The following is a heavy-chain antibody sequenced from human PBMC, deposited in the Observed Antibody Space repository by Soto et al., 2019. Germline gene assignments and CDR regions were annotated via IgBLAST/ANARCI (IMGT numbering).Heavy chain of an antibody. CDR3: AKDGLGYSSGWYYFDY. Sequence: GGSLRLSCAASGFTFSSYGMHWVRLAPGKGLEWVAVISYDGSNKYYADSVKGRITIARDNSKNTLYLQMNSLRAEDTAVYYCAKDGLGYSSGWYYFDYWGQGTLVTVS. D-gene: IGHD6-19*01. CDR1: GFTFSSYG. V-gene: IGHV3-30*18. CDR2: ISYDGSNK. J-gene: IGHJ4*02.